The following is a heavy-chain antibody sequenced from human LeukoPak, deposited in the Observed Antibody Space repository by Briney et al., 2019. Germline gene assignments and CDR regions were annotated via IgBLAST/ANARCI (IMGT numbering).Heavy chain of an antibody. V-gene: IGHV4-4*07. CDR1: GGSISTYY. CDR3: ARDDFEYSVHYGMDV. Sequence: SETLSPTCSVSGGSISTYYWSWIRQPAGKGLEWIGRVYRSGNTNYNPSLQSRVTMSVDTSKNQISLRLRSVTAADTAVYYCARDDFEYSVHYGMDVWGQGTAVTVSS. D-gene: IGHD3-9*01. J-gene: IGHJ6*02. CDR2: VYRSGNT.